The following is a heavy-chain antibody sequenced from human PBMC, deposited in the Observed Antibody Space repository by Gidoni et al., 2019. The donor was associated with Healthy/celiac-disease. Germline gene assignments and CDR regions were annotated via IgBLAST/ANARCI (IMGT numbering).Heavy chain of an antibody. J-gene: IGHJ6*02. CDR2: IYYSGST. Sequence: QLQLQESGPGLVKPSETLSLPCTVSVGSISILSYYWGWIRQPPGKGLEWIGSIYYSGSTYYNPSLKSRVTISVDTSKNQFSLKLSSVTAADTAVYYCARPGAPLRYCSGGSCGKLYGMDVWGQGTTVTVSS. D-gene: IGHD2-15*01. CDR3: ARPGAPLRYCSGGSCGKLYGMDV. CDR1: VGSISILSYY. V-gene: IGHV4-39*01.